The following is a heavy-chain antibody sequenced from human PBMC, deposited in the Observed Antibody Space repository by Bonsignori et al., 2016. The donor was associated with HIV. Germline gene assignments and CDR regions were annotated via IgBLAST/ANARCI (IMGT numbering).Heavy chain of an antibody. Sequence: SETLSLTCTVSGGSISSSSYYWGWIRQPPGKGLEWIGSIYYSGSTYYNPSLKSRVTISVDTSKNQFSLKLSSVTAADTAVYYCARGQGMATIPLDYWGQGTLVTVSS. V-gene: IGHV4-39*07. D-gene: IGHD5-24*01. CDR2: IYYSGST. CDR3: ARGQGMATIPLDY. J-gene: IGHJ4*02. CDR1: GGSISSSSYY.